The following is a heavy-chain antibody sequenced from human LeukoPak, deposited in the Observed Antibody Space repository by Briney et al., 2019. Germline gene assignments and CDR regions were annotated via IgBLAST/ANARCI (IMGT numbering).Heavy chain of an antibody. Sequence: EASVKVSCKASGYTFTSYGISWVRQAPGQGLEWMGWISAYNGNTNYAQKLQGRVTTTTDTSTSTAYMELRSLRSDDTAVYYCARVGGIVVVPAAINPIDYWGQGTLVTVSS. V-gene: IGHV1-18*01. J-gene: IGHJ4*02. CDR3: ARVGGIVVVPAAINPIDY. CDR2: ISAYNGNT. CDR1: GYTFTSYG. D-gene: IGHD2-2*01.